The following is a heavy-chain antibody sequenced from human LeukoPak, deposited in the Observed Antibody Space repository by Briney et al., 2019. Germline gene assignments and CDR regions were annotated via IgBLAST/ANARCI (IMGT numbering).Heavy chain of an antibody. J-gene: IGHJ1*01. D-gene: IGHD6-13*01. CDR1: GYTFTGYY. CDR3: ARDSELVLSLFRH. V-gene: IGHV1-2*02. CDR2: INPNSGGT. Sequence: ASVKVSCKASGYTFTGYYMHWVRQAPGQALEWMGWINPNSGGTNYAQKFQGRVTMTRDTSISTAYMELSRLRSDDTAVYYCARDSELVLSLFRHWGQGTLVTVSS.